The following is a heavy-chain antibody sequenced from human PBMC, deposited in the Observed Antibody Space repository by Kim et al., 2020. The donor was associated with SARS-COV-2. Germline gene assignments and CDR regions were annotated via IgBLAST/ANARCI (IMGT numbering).Heavy chain of an antibody. CDR1: GYTFTGYY. CDR2: INPNSGGT. J-gene: IGHJ5*02. CDR3: ARAGLAPRLKAGWFDP. V-gene: IGHV1-2*06. D-gene: IGHD3-10*01. Sequence: ASVKVSCKASGYTFTGYYMHWVRQAPGQGLEWMGRINPNSGGTNYAQKFQGRVTMTRDTSISTAYMELSRLRSDDTAVYYCARAGLAPRLKAGWFDPWGQGTLVTVSS.